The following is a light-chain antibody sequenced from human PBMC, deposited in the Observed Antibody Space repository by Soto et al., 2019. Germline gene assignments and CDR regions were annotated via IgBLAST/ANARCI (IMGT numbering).Light chain of an antibody. J-gene: IGLJ3*02. CDR1: SSDIGRYNY. CDR3: TSYTTTHTRV. CDR2: EVS. V-gene: IGLV2-14*01. Sequence: QSALTQPASVSGSPGQSITISCTGTSSDIGRYNYVSWYQHHPGKAPKLMIYEVSNRPSGVSDRFSASKSGNTASLTISGLRAEDEADYYCTSYTTTHTRVFGGGTKLTVL.